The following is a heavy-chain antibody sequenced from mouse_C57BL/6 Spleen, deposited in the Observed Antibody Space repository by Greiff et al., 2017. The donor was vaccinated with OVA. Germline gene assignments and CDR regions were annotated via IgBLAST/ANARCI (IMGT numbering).Heavy chain of an antibody. CDR1: GYAFSSSW. CDR2: IYPGDGDT. V-gene: IGHV1-82*01. D-gene: IGHD2-3*01. Sequence: VQLVESGAELARPGASVKISCKASGYAFSSSWMNWVKQRPGKGLEWIGRIYPGDGDTNYNGKVKGKATLTADKSSSTAYMQLSSLTAEDSAVYFCAREEYDDYGPYPMDYWGQGTSVTVSS. J-gene: IGHJ4*01. CDR3: AREEYDDYGPYPMDY.